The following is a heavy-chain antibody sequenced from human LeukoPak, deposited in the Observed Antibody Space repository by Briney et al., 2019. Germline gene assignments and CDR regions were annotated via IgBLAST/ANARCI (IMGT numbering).Heavy chain of an antibody. Sequence: SGPTLLKPTQTLTLTFTFSGFSLGISRVGVGWIRQPPVKALEWLSLIYWDDDKRYSPSLKNRLTITKDTSKNQVVLTMTNMDSVDTATYYCARHIVPRPGEFDYWGQGTLVTVSS. CDR2: IYWDDDK. V-gene: IGHV2-5*02. CDR1: GFSLGISRVG. J-gene: IGHJ4*02. D-gene: IGHD5-12*01. CDR3: ARHIVPRPGEFDY.